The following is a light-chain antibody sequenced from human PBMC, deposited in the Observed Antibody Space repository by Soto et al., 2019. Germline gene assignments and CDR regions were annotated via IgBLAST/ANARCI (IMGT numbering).Light chain of an antibody. CDR1: QSVYSDGNAY. J-gene: IGKJ1*01. V-gene: IGKV2-30*01. CDR2: TVS. CDR3: MQGTHWPPT. Sequence: DVVMTQSPPSLPVTLGQPASISCRSSQSVYSDGNAYLNWFQQRPGQSPRRLIYTVSNRDSGVPDRFSGGGSGTDFTLKISRVEAEDVGIYYCMQGTHWPPTFGQGTRVEI.